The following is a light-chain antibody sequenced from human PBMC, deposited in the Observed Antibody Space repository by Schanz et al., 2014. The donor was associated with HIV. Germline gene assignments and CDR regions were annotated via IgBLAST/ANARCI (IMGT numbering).Light chain of an antibody. CDR3: QQSYSTPRT. CDR1: HSISKY. CDR2: GAS. J-gene: IGKJ1*01. V-gene: IGKV1-39*01. Sequence: DIQMTQSPTSLSASVGDRVTLTCRASHSISKYLNWYQQKPGKAPKVLIYGASTLQSGVPPRFSGSGSGTAFTLTISSLQPEDFAIYYCQQSYSTPRTFGQGTKVEIK.